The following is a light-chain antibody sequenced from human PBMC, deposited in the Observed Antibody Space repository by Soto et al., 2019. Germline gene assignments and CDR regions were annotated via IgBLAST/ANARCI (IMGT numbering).Light chain of an antibody. V-gene: IGKV1-5*03. Sequence: DYQVTQSPSTLSASVGDRVTITFRASQNIYTWLAWYQQKPGIAPKLLIHKASTLESGVPSRFSGSGFGTEFTLTISGLQPEDSATYYCQQYERYSTFGQGTRLEIK. CDR2: KAS. CDR1: QNIYTW. J-gene: IGKJ5*01. CDR3: QQYERYST.